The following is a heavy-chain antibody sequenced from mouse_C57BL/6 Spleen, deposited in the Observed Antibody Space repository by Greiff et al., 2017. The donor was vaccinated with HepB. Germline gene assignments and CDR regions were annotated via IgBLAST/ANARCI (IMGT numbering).Heavy chain of an antibody. CDR3: ARRRYYYGSSRGNFFDY. V-gene: IGHV1-69*01. CDR2: IDPSDSYT. D-gene: IGHD1-1*01. J-gene: IGHJ2*01. CDR1: GYTFTSYW. Sequence: VQLQQPGAELVMPGASVKLSCKASGYTFTSYWMHWVKQRPGQGLEWIGEIDPSDSYTNYNQKFKGKSTLTVDKSSSTAYMQLSSLTSEDSAVYYCARRRYYYGSSRGNFFDYWGQGTTLTVSS.